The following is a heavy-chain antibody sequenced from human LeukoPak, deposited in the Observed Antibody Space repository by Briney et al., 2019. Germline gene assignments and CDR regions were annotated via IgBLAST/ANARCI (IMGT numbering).Heavy chain of an antibody. CDR3: ARRVRSADYRLDY. Sequence: SETLSLTCAVYGGSFTIYSWTWIRQPPGKSLEWVGEISPSGNTQYNPSIKSRVTISLDASKSQFYLKLNSVTAADTAVYYCARRVRSADYRLDYWGQGTLVTVSS. D-gene: IGHD4-11*01. J-gene: IGHJ4*02. V-gene: IGHV4-34*01. CDR1: GGSFTIYS. CDR2: ISPSGNT.